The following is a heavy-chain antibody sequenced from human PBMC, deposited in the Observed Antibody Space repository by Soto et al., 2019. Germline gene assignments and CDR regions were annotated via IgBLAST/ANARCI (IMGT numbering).Heavy chain of an antibody. Sequence: EVELLESGGGLVQPGGSLRLSCAASGFTFAYSAMSWVRQAPGKGLEWVSTVSGSGDSTYYADSVKGRFTISRDNSKNTLYLQMNSLRAEDTAVYYCATSSANWFGPWGQGTLVTVSS. J-gene: IGHJ5*02. CDR1: GFTFAYSA. CDR3: ATSSANWFGP. CDR2: VSGSGDST. V-gene: IGHV3-23*01. D-gene: IGHD2-2*01.